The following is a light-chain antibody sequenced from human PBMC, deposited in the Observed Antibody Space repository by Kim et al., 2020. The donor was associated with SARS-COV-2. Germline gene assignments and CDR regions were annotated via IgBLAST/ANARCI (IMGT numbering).Light chain of an antibody. CDR2: HVS. CDR1: SRDLRDYNH. Sequence: PGHSLINACPESSRDLRDYNHVSWYQQHPGKAPKLVIYHVSKRPSGVPNRFSGPRSGNTASLTISGLQAEDEADYYCSSYTSSSTVFGGGTQLTVL. CDR3: SSYTSSSTV. J-gene: IGLJ2*01. V-gene: IGLV2-14*04.